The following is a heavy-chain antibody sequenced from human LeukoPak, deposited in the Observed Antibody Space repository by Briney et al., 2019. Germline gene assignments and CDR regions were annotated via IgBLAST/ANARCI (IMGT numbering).Heavy chain of an antibody. CDR2: ISHTGNT. J-gene: IGHJ4*02. V-gene: IGHV4-34*01. CDR3: AREGLDTIMGY. D-gene: IGHD5-24*01. CDR1: GGSFSVYH. Sequence: SETLSLTCAVSGGSFSVYHWSWIRQSPEKGLEWLGDISHTGNTNYNPSLKSRLTMSVDTSKNQFSLKLSSVTAADTAVYYCAREGLDTIMGYWGQGTLVTVSS.